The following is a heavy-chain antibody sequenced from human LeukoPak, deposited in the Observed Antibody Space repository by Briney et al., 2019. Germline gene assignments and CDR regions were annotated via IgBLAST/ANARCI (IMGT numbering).Heavy chain of an antibody. J-gene: IGHJ6*02. CDR3: ARDPMTAAGSKDGMDV. Sequence: GGSLRLSCAASGFTFSSYNMNWVRQSPGKGLERVPSISSSSSYIYYADSVKGRFTISRDNAKNSLYLQMNSLRAEDTAVYYCARDPMTAAGSKDGMDVWGQGTTVTVSS. CDR1: GFTFSSYN. D-gene: IGHD6-13*01. CDR2: ISSSSSYI. V-gene: IGHV3-21*01.